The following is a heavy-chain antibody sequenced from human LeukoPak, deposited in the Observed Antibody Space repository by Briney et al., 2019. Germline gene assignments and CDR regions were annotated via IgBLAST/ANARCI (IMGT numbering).Heavy chain of an antibody. CDR3: AKDDDIVMVVASTR. D-gene: IGHD2-15*01. J-gene: IGHJ4*02. V-gene: IGHV3-23*01. Sequence: VGSLRLSCAASGFTFSSYAMTWVRQAPGKGLEWVSAISGSGGSTYYADSVKGRFTISRDNSKNTLYLQMNSLRAEDTAVYYCAKDDDIVMVVASTRWGQGTLVTVSS. CDR2: ISGSGGST. CDR1: GFTFSSYA.